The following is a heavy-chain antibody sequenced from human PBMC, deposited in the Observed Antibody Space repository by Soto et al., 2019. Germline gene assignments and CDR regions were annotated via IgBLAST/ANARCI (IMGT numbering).Heavy chain of an antibody. CDR3: ASDTMILVVITHYYYGMDV. CDR2: IIPIFGTA. Sequence: QVQLVQSGAEVKKPGSSVKVSCKASGGTFSSYAISWVRQAPGQGLEWMGGIIPIFGTANYAQKFQGRVTITADESTSTAYMELSSLRSEDTAVYYCASDTMILVVITHYYYGMDVWGQGTTVTVSS. V-gene: IGHV1-69*01. D-gene: IGHD3-22*01. J-gene: IGHJ6*02. CDR1: GGTFSSYA.